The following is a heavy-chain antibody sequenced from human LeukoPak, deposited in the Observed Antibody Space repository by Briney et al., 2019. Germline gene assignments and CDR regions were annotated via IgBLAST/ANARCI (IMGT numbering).Heavy chain of an antibody. V-gene: IGHV4-30-4*01. J-gene: IGHJ4*02. CDR3: ARGKFKFDY. Sequence: SETLSLTCTVSGGSISRGDYYWSWIRQPPGKGLEWIGYIYYSGSTDYNPSLKRRVTISVDTSKNQFSLKLSSVTAADTAVYYCARGKFKFDYWGQGTLVTVSS. CDR2: IYYSGST. CDR1: GGSISRGDYY.